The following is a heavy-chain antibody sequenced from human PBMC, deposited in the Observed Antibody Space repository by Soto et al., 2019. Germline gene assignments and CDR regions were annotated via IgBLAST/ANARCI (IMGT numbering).Heavy chain of an antibody. CDR1: GFTFSSYW. Sequence: EVQLVESGGGLVQPGGSLRLSCAASGFTFSSYWMHWVRQAPGKGLVWVSRINSDGSSTSYADSVKGRFTISRDNAKNTRYLQMNSLRAEDTAVYYCARDWDCSGGSCHQYGMDVWGQGTTVTVSS. V-gene: IGHV3-74*01. CDR2: INSDGSST. D-gene: IGHD2-15*01. CDR3: ARDWDCSGGSCHQYGMDV. J-gene: IGHJ6*02.